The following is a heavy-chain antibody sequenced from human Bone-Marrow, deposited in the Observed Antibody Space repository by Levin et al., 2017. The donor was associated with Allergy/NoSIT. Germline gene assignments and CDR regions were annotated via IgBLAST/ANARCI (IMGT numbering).Heavy chain of an antibody. D-gene: IGHD3-10*01. CDR2: IHFSGST. V-gene: IGHV4-31*03. CDR3: ARGPSLCYGELIYSFDP. CDR1: GGSISSGDYY. J-gene: IGHJ5*02. Sequence: SETLSLTCTVSGGSISSGDYYWSWIRQHPGKGLEWIGYIHFSGSTYYNPSLKNRVTISVDTSKNQFSLKLSPVTAADTAVYHCARGPSLCYGELIYSFDPWGQGTLVTVSS.